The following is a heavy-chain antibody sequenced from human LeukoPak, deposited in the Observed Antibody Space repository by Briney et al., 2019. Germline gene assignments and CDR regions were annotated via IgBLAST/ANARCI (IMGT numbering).Heavy chain of an antibody. Sequence: SETLSLTCTVSGGSISSGGYYWSWIRQHPGKGLEWIGYIYYSGSTYYNPSLKSRVTISVDTSKNQFSLKLSSVTAADTAVYYCARDFRGAGPFDYWGQGTLVTVSS. V-gene: IGHV4-31*03. CDR2: IYYSGST. CDR3: ARDFRGAGPFDY. CDR1: GGSISSGGYY. J-gene: IGHJ4*02. D-gene: IGHD3-10*01.